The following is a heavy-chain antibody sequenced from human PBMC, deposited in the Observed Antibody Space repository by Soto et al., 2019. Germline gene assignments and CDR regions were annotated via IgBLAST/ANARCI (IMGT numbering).Heavy chain of an antibody. D-gene: IGHD3-10*01. CDR2: IWYDGSNK. V-gene: IGHV3-33*01. CDR1: GFTFSSYG. Sequence: GGSLGLSCAASGFTFSSYGMHWVRQAPGKGLEWVAVIWYDGSNKYYADSVKGRFTISRDNSKNTLYLQMNSLRAEDTAVYYCARDPATMVRGVMRFDYWGQGTLVTVSS. J-gene: IGHJ4*02. CDR3: ARDPATMVRGVMRFDY.